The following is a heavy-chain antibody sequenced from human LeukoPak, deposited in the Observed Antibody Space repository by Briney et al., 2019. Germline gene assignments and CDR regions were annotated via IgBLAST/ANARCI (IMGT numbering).Heavy chain of an antibody. CDR3: ARGSLGIAAAGRFDY. Sequence: PSETKSLTCTVSGYSISSGYYWGGIRQPPGKGLEWIGSIYHSGSTYYNPSLKSRVTISVDTSKNQFSLKLSSVTAADTAVYYCARGSLGIAAAGRFDYWGQGTLVTVSS. V-gene: IGHV4-38-2*02. D-gene: IGHD6-13*01. CDR1: GYSISSGYY. J-gene: IGHJ4*02. CDR2: IYHSGST.